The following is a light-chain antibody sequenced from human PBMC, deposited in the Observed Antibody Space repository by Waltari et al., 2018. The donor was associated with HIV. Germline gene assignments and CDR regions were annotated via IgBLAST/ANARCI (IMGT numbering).Light chain of an antibody. J-gene: IGKJ1*01. V-gene: IGKV3-20*01. CDR1: QTVRRSY. CDR3: HQYGLSPKT. CDR2: GAS. Sequence: EIVLTQPPGTLSLSPGERATLSCRTSQTVRRSYVAWYQQRPGQAPRLVIFGASSRATGIPDRFSGSGSGTDFTLTISRLEPEDSATYYCHQYGLSPKTFGQGTNVEIK.